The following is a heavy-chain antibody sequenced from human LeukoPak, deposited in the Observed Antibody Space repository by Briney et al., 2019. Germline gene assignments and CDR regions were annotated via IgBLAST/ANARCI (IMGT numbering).Heavy chain of an antibody. V-gene: IGHV3-66*02. CDR2: IYSGGST. CDR1: GFTVSSNF. Sequence: PGGSLRLSCAASGFTVSSNFMNWVRQAPGRGLKWVSVIYSGGSTSYADSVKGRFTISRDNSKNTLFLQMNSLRIDDTAVYYCAREGYSSGSRTGIDYWGQGSLVTVSS. J-gene: IGHJ4*02. D-gene: IGHD5-18*01. CDR3: AREGYSSGSRTGIDY.